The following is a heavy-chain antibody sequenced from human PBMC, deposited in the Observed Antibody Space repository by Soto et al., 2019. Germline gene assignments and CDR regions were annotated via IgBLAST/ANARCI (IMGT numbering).Heavy chain of an antibody. CDR3: ARDILQNYYYYGMDV. D-gene: IGHD3-9*01. CDR2: ISPIFGTA. Sequence: QVQLVQSGAEVKKPGSSVKFSCKASGGTFSSYAISWVRQAPGRGLEWMGGISPIFGTANYAQKFQGRVTITADESTSTAYMELRRLRSEDTAVYYCARDILQNYYYYGMDVWGQGTTVTVSS. V-gene: IGHV1-69*01. CDR1: GGTFSSYA. J-gene: IGHJ6*02.